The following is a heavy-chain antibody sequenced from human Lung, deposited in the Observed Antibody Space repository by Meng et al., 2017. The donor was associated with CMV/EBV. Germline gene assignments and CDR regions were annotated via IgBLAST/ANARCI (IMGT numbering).Heavy chain of an antibody. CDR3: ARGVGSYDFWSAYSYYYGLDV. CDR1: GFTFSDYS. CDR2: ISSSDYI. D-gene: IGHD3-3*01. J-gene: IGHJ6*02. Sequence: GEXXTISCTASGFTFSDYSMNWVRQAPGKGLEWVSSISSSDYIYYADSVRGRFTISRDNAKHSLYLQMNSLRAEDTAVYYCARGVGSYDFWSAYSYYYGLDVWXQGTXVTVSS. V-gene: IGHV3-21*01.